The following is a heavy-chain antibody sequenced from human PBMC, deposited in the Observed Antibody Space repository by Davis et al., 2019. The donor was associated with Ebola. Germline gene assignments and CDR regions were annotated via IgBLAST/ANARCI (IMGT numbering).Heavy chain of an antibody. CDR3: AREEYCSGGSCYSGNWFDP. CDR2: ISAYNGNT. D-gene: IGHD2-15*01. V-gene: IGHV1-18*01. Sequence: ASVKVSCKASGYTFTSYGISWVRQAPGQGLEWMGWISAYNGNTNYAQKFQGRVTMTRDTSISTAYMELSRLRSDDTAVYYCAREEYCSGGSCYSGNWFDPWGQGTLVTVSS. CDR1: GYTFTSYG. J-gene: IGHJ5*02.